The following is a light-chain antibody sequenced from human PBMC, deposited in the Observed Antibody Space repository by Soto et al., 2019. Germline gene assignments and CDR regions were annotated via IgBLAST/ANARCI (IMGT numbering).Light chain of an antibody. CDR3: CSYAGTSSWV. V-gene: IGLV2-11*01. CDR2: DVS. CDR1: SSDVGGYNY. J-gene: IGLJ3*02. Sequence: QSVLTQPRSVSGSPGQSVTISCTGTSSDVGGYNYVSWYQEQPGKAPKLMIYDVSKRPSGVPDRFSGSKSGNTASLTISGLQAEDEADYYCCSYAGTSSWVFGGGTKLTVL.